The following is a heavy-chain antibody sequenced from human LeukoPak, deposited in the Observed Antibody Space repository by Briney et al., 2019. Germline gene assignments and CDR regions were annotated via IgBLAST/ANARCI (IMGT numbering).Heavy chain of an antibody. CDR1: GYTFTGYY. Sequence: ASVKVSCKASGYTFTGYYMHWVREAPGQGLEWMGWINPNSGGTNYAQKFQGRVTMTRDTSISTAYMELSRLRSDDTAVYYCARDRTRTGYSSGWYHDYWGQGTLVTVSS. V-gene: IGHV1-2*02. CDR2: INPNSGGT. J-gene: IGHJ4*02. CDR3: ARDRTRTGYSSGWYHDY. D-gene: IGHD6-19*01.